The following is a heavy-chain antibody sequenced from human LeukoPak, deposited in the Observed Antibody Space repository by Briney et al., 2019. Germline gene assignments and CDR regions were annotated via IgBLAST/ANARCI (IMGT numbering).Heavy chain of an antibody. D-gene: IGHD5-24*01. Sequence: ASVKVSCKASGGTFSSYAISWVRQAPGQGLEWMGWISAYNGNTKYTQKLQGRVTMTTDTSTNIAYMELRSLRSDDTAVYYCARDGMATDKNWFDPWGQGTLVTVSS. J-gene: IGHJ5*02. V-gene: IGHV1-18*01. CDR2: ISAYNGNT. CDR3: ARDGMATDKNWFDP. CDR1: GGTFSSYA.